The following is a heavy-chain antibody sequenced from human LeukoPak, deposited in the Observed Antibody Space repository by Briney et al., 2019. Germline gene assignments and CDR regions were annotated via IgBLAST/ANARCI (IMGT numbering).Heavy chain of an antibody. D-gene: IGHD6-13*01. V-gene: IGHV3-33*01. J-gene: IGHJ4*02. CDR2: IWYDGSNK. CDR1: GFTFSSYG. Sequence: GRSLRLSCAASGFTFSSYGIHWVRQAPGKGLEWVAVIWYDGSNKYYADSVEGRFTISRDNSKNTLYLQMNSLRAEDTAVYYCARDFIAAAGDDYWGQGTLVTVSS. CDR3: ARDFIAAAGDDY.